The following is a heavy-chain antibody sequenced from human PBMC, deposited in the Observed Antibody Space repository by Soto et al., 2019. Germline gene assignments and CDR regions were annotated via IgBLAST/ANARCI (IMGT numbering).Heavy chain of an antibody. CDR3: ARGTPSPLIVRSSRGPWFDP. Sequence: SEPLSLTCTVSGGSIIIYYWSWIRQPPGKGLEWIGYMYYGGRTNYNPSLKSRVTISVDTSKMQVSLKLSSVTAADTAVYFCARGTPSPLIVRSSRGPWFDPWGQGTLVTVSS. CDR2: MYYGGRT. D-gene: IGHD2-15*01. CDR1: GGSIIIYY. V-gene: IGHV4-59*08. J-gene: IGHJ5*02.